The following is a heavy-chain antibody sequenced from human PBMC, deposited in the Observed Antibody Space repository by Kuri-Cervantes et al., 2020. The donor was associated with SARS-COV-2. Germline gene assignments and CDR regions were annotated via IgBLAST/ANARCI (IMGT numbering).Heavy chain of an antibody. CDR1: GYTFTSYG. V-gene: IGHV1-2*02. J-gene: IGHJ3*02. Sequence: ASVKVSCKASGYTFTSYGISWVRQAPGQGLEWMGWINPKSGVSNCAEKFQGSVTMTRDTSISTAYMELSRLRSDDTAVYYCARALPGAFDIWGQGTMVTVSS. CDR2: INPKSGVS. CDR3: ARALPGAFDI.